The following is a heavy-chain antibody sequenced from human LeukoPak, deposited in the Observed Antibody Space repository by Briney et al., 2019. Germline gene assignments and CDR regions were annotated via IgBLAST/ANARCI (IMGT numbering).Heavy chain of an antibody. CDR2: IKQDGSEK. V-gene: IGHV3-7*01. CDR1: GFTFSSYN. J-gene: IGHJ5*02. Sequence: PGGSLRLSCAASGFTFSSYNMNWVRQAPGKRLEWVANIKQDGSEKYYVDSVKGRFTISRDNAKNSLYLQMNSLRAEDTAVYYCARHRGRGYSYNNWFDPWGQGTLVTVSS. CDR3: ARHRGRGYSYNNWFDP. D-gene: IGHD5-18*01.